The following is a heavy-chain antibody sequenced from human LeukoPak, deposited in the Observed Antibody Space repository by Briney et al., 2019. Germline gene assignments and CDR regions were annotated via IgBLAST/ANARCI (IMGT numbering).Heavy chain of an antibody. CDR2: IKSKTDGGTT. Sequence: GGSLRLSCAASGFTFSNAWMNWVRQAPGKGVEWVGRIKSKTDGGTTDYAAPVKGRFTISRDDSKNTLYLQMNSLKTEDTAVYYCTTVGLWGFSDAFDIWGQGTMVTVSS. J-gene: IGHJ3*02. CDR3: TTVGLWGFSDAFDI. CDR1: GFTFSNAW. D-gene: IGHD3-16*01. V-gene: IGHV3-15*07.